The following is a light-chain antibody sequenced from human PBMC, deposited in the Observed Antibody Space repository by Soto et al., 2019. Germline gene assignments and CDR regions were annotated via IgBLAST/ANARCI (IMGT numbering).Light chain of an antibody. CDR2: LGS. V-gene: IGKV2-28*01. CDR3: MQALQTPLT. CDR1: QSLLHSNGYIY. J-gene: IGKJ4*01. Sequence: DIVMTQSPLSLPVTPGEPASISCRSSQSLLHSNGYIYLDWYLQKPGQSPQLLIYLGSNRASGAPDRFSGSGSGTDFTLKISRVEAEDVGVYYCMQALQTPLTFGGGTKV.